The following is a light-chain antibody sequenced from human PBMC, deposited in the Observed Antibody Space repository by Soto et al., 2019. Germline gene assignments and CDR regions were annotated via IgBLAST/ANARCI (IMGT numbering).Light chain of an antibody. CDR2: DVS. J-gene: IGKJ3*01. CDR1: QSVDNY. V-gene: IGKV3-11*01. Sequence: EIVLTQSPATLSLSPGERATLSCRASQSVDNYLAWYQQKPGQAPRLLIYDVSNRATGTPARVTGSVSGTDFTLSISSLEPEDFAVYYCQQRSNRPRFTFGPGTKVDIK. CDR3: QQRSNRPRFT.